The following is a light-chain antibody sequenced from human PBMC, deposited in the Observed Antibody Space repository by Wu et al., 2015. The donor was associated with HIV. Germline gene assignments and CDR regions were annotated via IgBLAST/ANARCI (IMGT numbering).Light chain of an antibody. V-gene: IGKV3D-20*02. Sequence: EIVLTQSPDTLSVSVGERVTLSCRASQTVGSGYLAWYQLKPGQAPRLVISEASTRAAGIPDRFGGSGSGTDFTLTINSLEPEDFAVYYCQQRANWPLTFGGGTRLEIK. CDR3: QQRANWPLT. CDR1: QTVGSGY. CDR2: EAS. J-gene: IGKJ4*01.